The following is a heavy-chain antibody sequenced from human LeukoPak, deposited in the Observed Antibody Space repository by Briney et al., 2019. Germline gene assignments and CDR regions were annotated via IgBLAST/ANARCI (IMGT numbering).Heavy chain of an antibody. Sequence: GASVKVSCKASGGIFSSYAISWVRQAPGQGLEWMGRIIPILGIANYAQKFQGRVTITADKSTSTAYMELSSLRSEDTAVYYCASGYCSSTSCSFPPDYWGQGTLVTVSS. D-gene: IGHD2-2*01. J-gene: IGHJ4*02. V-gene: IGHV1-69*04. CDR1: GGIFSSYA. CDR2: IIPILGIA. CDR3: ASGYCSSTSCSFPPDY.